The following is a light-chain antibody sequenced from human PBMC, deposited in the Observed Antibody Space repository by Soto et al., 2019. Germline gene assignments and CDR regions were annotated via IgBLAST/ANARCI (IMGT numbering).Light chain of an antibody. CDR1: QSISNSY. J-gene: IGKJ4*01. CDR3: QQYVTSPLT. V-gene: IGKV3-20*01. Sequence: EIVLTQSPGTLSLSSGERATLSCRASQSISNSYLAWYQQKIGQAPRLLIYDASSRATGIPGRFSGSGSGTDFTLTISRLEPEDFAVYYCQQYVTSPLTFGGGTKVEIK. CDR2: DAS.